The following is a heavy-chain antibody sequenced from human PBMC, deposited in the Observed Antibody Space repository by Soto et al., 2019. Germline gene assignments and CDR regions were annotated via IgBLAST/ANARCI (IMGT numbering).Heavy chain of an antibody. J-gene: IGHJ4*02. Sequence: EVQLLESGGGSVQPGGSLKLSCGVSGFNIPDYGVTWVRQPPGKGLEWVSGFTGGHGKTFYADSVRGRFTLSREDSRNMVYLLMDSLRVEDTAVYYCTRWNGFGDSWGQGTLVTVAS. V-gene: IGHV3-23*01. CDR2: FTGGHGKT. D-gene: IGHD1-1*01. CDR3: TRWNGFGDS. CDR1: GFNIPDYG.